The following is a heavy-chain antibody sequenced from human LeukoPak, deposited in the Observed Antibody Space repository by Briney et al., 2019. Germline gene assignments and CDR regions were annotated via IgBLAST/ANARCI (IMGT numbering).Heavy chain of an antibody. J-gene: IGHJ4*02. CDR1: GYSFTSHW. Sequence: GESLKISCKGSGYSFTSHWIGWVRQMPGKGLEWMGIIYPGDSDTRYSPSFQGQVTISADKSISTAYLQWSSLKASDTAMYYCARHWVGGYCSSTSCYTGLDYWAREPWSPSPQ. D-gene: IGHD2-2*02. V-gene: IGHV5-51*01. CDR3: ARHWVGGYCSSTSCYTGLDY. CDR2: IYPGDSDT.